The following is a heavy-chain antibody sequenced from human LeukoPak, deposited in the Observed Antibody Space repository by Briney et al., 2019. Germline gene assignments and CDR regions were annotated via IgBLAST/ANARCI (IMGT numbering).Heavy chain of an antibody. V-gene: IGHV4-34*01. Sequence: SETLSLTCAVYGGSFSGYYWSWIRQPPGKGLEWIGEINHSGSTNYNPSLKSRVTISVDTSKNQFSLKLSSVTAADTAVYYGARRETYSSSSSGKRNWFDPWGQGTLVTVSS. D-gene: IGHD6-13*01. CDR3: ARRETYSSSSSGKRNWFDP. CDR1: GGSFSGYY. CDR2: INHSGST. J-gene: IGHJ5*02.